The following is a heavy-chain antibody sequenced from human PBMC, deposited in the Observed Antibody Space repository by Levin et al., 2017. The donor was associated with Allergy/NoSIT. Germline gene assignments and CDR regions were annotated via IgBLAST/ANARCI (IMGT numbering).Heavy chain of an antibody. CDR1: GGSISSGDYY. J-gene: IGHJ6*02. CDR3: AREGHYYYYGMDV. CDR2: IYYSGST. V-gene: IGHV4-30-4*01. Sequence: LSCPVSGGSISSGDYYWSWIRQPPGKGLEWIGYIYYSGSTYYNPSLKSRVTISVDTSKNQFSLKLSSVTAADTAVYYCAREGHYYYYGMDVWGQGTTVTVSS.